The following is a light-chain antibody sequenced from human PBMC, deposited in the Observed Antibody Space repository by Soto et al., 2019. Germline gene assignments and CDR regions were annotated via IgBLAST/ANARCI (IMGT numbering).Light chain of an antibody. J-gene: IGKJ1*01. V-gene: IGKV3-20*01. CDR1: QSVGSS. Sequence: EIVLTQSPATLSVSPGERATLSCRASQSVGSSLAWYQQKPGQPPRLLIYGASRRATGIPDRFSGSGSGTDFSLTISRLEPEDFAVYYCHQYGSSPWTFGQGTKVDIK. CDR3: HQYGSSPWT. CDR2: GAS.